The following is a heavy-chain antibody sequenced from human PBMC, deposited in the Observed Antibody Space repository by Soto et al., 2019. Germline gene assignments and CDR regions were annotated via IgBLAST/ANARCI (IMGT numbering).Heavy chain of an antibody. D-gene: IGHD2-15*01. CDR1: GGSISSSSYY. CDR2: IYYSGST. V-gene: IGHV4-39*01. Sequence: SETLSLTCTVSGGSISSSSYYWGWIRQPPGKGLEWIGSIYYSGSTYYNPSLKSRVTISVDTSKNQFSLKLSSVTAAETAVYYCASLAYCSGGSCYSHNSPSSPQVVYYYYYMDVWGKGTTVTVSS. J-gene: IGHJ6*03. CDR3: ASLAYCSGGSCYSHNSPSSPQVVYYYYYMDV.